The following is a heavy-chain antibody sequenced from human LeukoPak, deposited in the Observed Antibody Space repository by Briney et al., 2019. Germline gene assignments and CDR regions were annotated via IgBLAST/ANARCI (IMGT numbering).Heavy chain of an antibody. CDR2: INPNSGGT. Sequence: GASVKVSCKASGYTFTGYYMHWVRQAPGQGLEWMGWINPNSGGTNYAQKFQGRVTMTRDTSISTAYMELSRLRSDDTVVYYCARDPLRGGNSMDYWGQGTLVTVSS. D-gene: IGHD4-23*01. CDR1: GYTFTGYY. V-gene: IGHV1-2*02. CDR3: ARDPLRGGNSMDY. J-gene: IGHJ4*02.